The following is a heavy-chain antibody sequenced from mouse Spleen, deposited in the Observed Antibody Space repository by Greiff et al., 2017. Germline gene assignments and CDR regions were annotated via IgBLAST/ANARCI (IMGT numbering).Heavy chain of an antibody. V-gene: IGHV1-54*01. CDR3: ARGSSGLDA. CDR1: GYAFTNYL. J-gene: IGHJ2*01. CDR2: INPGSGGT. Sequence: QVQLQQSGAELVRPGTSVKVSCKASGYAFTNYLIEWVKQRPGQGLEWIGVINPGSGGTNYNEKFKGKATLTADKSSSTAYMHRSSLTSEDSAFFFCARGSSGLDAWGKGPPLT.